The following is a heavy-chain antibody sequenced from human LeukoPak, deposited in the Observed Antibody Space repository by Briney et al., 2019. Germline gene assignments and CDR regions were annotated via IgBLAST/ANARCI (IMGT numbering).Heavy chain of an antibody. D-gene: IGHD6-19*01. J-gene: IGHJ4*02. CDR3: ARGYSSGWYYFDY. Sequence: GGSLRLSCAASRFTFSSYWMTWVRQAPGKGLEWVASIKQDGSEIYYVDSVKGRFAISRDNAKNSLYLQMNSLRAEDTAVYYCARGYSSGWYYFDYWGQGTLVTVSS. V-gene: IGHV3-7*01. CDR1: RFTFSSYW. CDR2: IKQDGSEI.